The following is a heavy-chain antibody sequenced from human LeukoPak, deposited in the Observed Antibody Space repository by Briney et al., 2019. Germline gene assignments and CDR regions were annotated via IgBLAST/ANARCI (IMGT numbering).Heavy chain of an antibody. CDR2: MNPNSGNT. Sequence: ASVKVSCKASGYTFTSYDINWVRQATGQGLEWMGWMNPNSGNTGYAQKFQGRVTITRNTSISTAYMELSSLRSEDTAVYYCARGLRKVAHSSSWYYFDYWGQGTLVTVSS. CDR3: ARGLRKVAHSSSWYYFDY. CDR1: GYTFTSYD. V-gene: IGHV1-8*03. J-gene: IGHJ4*02. D-gene: IGHD6-13*01.